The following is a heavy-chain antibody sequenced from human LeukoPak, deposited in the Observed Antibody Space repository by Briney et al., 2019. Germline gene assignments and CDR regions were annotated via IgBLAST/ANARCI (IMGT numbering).Heavy chain of an antibody. J-gene: IGHJ4*02. Sequence: ASVKVSCKASGYTFTGYYMHWVRQAPGQGLEWMGRINPNSGGTNYAKKFQGRVTMTRDTSISTAYMELSRLRSDDTAVYYCARFIAAAIDYFDYRGQGTLVTVSS. CDR1: GYTFTGYY. V-gene: IGHV1-2*06. CDR2: INPNSGGT. CDR3: ARFIAAAIDYFDY. D-gene: IGHD6-13*01.